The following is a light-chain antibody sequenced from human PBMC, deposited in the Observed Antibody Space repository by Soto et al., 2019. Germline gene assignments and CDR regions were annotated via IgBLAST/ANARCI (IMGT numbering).Light chain of an antibody. V-gene: IGKV3-20*01. Sequence: EIVLTQSPGALSLSPGERATLSCRASQSVSSSYLAWYQQKPGQAPRLVIYGASSRASGIPERFSASGSGTDFTLTISRLEPEDFAVYYCQQYGSSQYTFGQGTKLEIK. CDR1: QSVSSSY. J-gene: IGKJ2*01. CDR2: GAS. CDR3: QQYGSSQYT.